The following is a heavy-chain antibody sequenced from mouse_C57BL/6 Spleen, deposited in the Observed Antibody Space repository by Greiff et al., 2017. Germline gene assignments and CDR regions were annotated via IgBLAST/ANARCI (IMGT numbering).Heavy chain of an antibody. D-gene: IGHD1-3*01. CDR2: INPSSGYT. CDR1: GYTFTSYT. Sequence: QVHVKQSGAELARPGASVKMSCKASGYTFTSYTMHWVKQRPGQGLEWIGYINPSSGYTKYNQKFKDKATLTADKTSSTAYMQLSSLTSEDSAVYYCARETNRYYFDYWGQGTTLTVSS. J-gene: IGHJ2*01. CDR3: ARETNRYYFDY. V-gene: IGHV1-4*01.